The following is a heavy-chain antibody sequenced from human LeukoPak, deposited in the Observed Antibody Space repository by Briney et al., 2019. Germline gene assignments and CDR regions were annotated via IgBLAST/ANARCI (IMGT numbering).Heavy chain of an antibody. CDR3: ARLPHVDGDGKWADY. CDR1: SGSISSYY. J-gene: IGHJ4*02. D-gene: IGHD4-17*01. CDR2: IYYSGST. Sequence: SETLSLTCTVSSGSISSYYWSWIRQPPGKGLEWIGYIYYSGSTNYNPSLKSRVTISVDTSKNQFSLKLSSVTAADTAVYYCARLPHVDGDGKWADYWGQGTLVTVSS. V-gene: IGHV4-59*08.